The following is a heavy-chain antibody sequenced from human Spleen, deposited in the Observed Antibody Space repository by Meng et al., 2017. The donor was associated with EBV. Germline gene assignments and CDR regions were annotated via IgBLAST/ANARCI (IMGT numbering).Heavy chain of an antibody. J-gene: IGHJ4*02. CDR3: ARYGGTGTYYFDY. CDR2: IYYSGST. D-gene: IGHD2-8*02. V-gene: IGHV4-39*07. CDR1: GGSISSSSYY. Sequence: QLQLQESGPGLVKPSXXLARPXPVSGGSISSSSYYWAWIRQPPGKGLEWIGHIYYSGSTYYNPSLKSRVTISVDTSNNQFSLKLSSVTAADTAVYYCARYGGTGTYYFDYRGQGTLVTVSS.